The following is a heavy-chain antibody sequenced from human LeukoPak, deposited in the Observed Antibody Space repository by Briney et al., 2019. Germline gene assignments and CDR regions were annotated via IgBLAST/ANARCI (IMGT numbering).Heavy chain of an antibody. D-gene: IGHD5-18*01. CDR3: ARESEGYSYADY. CDR1: GFTFGTFA. V-gene: IGHV3-7*01. J-gene: IGHJ4*02. Sequence: PGGSLRLSCTASGFTFGTFAMNWVRQAPGKGLEWVANIKQDGSEKYYVDSVKGRFTISRDNAKNSLYLQMNSLRAEDTAVYYCARESEGYSYADYWGQGTLVTVSS. CDR2: IKQDGSEK.